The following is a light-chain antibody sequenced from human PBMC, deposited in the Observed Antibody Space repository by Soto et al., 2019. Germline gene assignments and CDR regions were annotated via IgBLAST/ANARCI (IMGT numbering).Light chain of an antibody. CDR1: PTASSY. J-gene: IGKJ4*01. V-gene: IGKV3-11*01. CDR3: QQRSNWPLT. Sequence: EIVLTQSPATLSLSPGERATLSCRASPTASSYLAWYQQKPGQAPRLLIYDVSNRATGVPARFSGSGSETDFSLTISSLEPEDFAVYYCQQRSNWPLTFGGGTRVEIK. CDR2: DVS.